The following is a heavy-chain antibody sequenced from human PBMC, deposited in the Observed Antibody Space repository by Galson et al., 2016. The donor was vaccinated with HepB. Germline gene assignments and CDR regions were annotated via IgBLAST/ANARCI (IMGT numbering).Heavy chain of an antibody. J-gene: IGHJ4*02. V-gene: IGHV3-53*01. CDR1: EFSLRNNY. CDR2: IFGGGTT. CDR3: ARGAGFRQLYDY. D-gene: IGHD3-10*01. Sequence: SLRLSCAASEFSLRNNYMSWVRQAPGKGLEWVSVIFGGGTTYYADSVKGRFTISRDDSKNTRYLQMDRMSANDTAVYYCARGAGFRQLYDYWGQGTLVTVSS.